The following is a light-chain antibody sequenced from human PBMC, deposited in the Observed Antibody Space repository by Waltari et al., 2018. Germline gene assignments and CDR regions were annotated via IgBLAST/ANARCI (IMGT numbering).Light chain of an antibody. V-gene: IGKV3-11*01. CDR3: QQRRNWPLS. CDR1: QSNVDA. CDR2: DAS. J-gene: IGKJ5*01. Sequence: VLTQSPATLSLSPGDRAALSCRASQSNVDAIAWYQQRPGQTPRLLIYDASNRAPGIPARFSGSGSGTDFTLTISSLEPEDFAVYYCQQRRNWPLSFGQGTRLEIK.